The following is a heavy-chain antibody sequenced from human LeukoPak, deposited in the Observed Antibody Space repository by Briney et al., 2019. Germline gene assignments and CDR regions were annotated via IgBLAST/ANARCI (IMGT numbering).Heavy chain of an antibody. CDR2: MNPNSGNT. Sequence: ASVKVSCKASGYTFTSYDINWVRQATGQGLEWMGWMNPNSGNTGYAQKFQGRVTITRNTSISTAYMELSSLRSEDTAVYYCARPSTKGSYYYGMDVWGQGTTVTVSS. J-gene: IGHJ6*02. CDR1: GYTFTSYD. D-gene: IGHD3-10*01. CDR3: ARPSTKGSYYYGMDV. V-gene: IGHV1-8*03.